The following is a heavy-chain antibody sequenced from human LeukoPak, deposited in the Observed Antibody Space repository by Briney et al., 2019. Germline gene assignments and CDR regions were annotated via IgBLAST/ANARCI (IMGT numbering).Heavy chain of an antibody. V-gene: IGHV1-8*03. CDR1: GYTFTNYD. J-gene: IGHJ4*02. CDR2: MNPNSGST. Sequence: GASVKVSCKASGYTFTNYDINWVRQATGQGLEWMGWMNPNSGSTAYAQKFQGRVTITRNTSISTAYMELSSLRSEDTAVYYCASGGWPGTKTDIDYWGQGTLVTVSS. D-gene: IGHD1-14*01. CDR3: ASGGWPGTKTDIDY.